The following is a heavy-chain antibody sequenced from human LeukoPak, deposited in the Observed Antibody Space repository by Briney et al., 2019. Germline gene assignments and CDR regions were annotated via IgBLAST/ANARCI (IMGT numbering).Heavy chain of an antibody. V-gene: IGHV3-21*01. D-gene: IGHD3-22*01. CDR2: ISSSSSYI. CDR3: ASLTYYYDSSGSLLFDY. J-gene: IGHJ4*02. CDR1: GFTFSSYS. Sequence: GGSLRLSCAASGFTFSSYSMNWVRQAPGKGLEWVSSISSSSSYIYYADSVKGRSTISRDNAKNSLYLQMNSLRAEDTAVYYCASLTYYYDSSGSLLFDYWGQGTLVTVSS.